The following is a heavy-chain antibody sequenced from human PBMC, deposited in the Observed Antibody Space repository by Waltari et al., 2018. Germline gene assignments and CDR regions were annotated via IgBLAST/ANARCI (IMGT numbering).Heavy chain of an antibody. J-gene: IGHJ4*02. Sequence: EVQLVESGGGLFKPVASLRLSCAASGFTFSRYSMTWVHQPPGKGLECVSSIRSSGTYIYDADALKGRFTISRDNVKNSLYLQMNSLRAEDMGVYYCAREDSSSWHKTVDYWGQGTLVTVSS. CDR2: IRSSGTYI. CDR3: AREDSSSWHKTVDY. V-gene: IGHV3-21*01. CDR1: GFTFSRYS. D-gene: IGHD6-13*01.